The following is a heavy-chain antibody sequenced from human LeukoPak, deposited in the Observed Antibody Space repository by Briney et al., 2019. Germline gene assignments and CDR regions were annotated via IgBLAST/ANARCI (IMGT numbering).Heavy chain of an antibody. J-gene: IGHJ6*03. CDR1: GGSISSGDYY. V-gene: IGHV4-61*02. D-gene: IGHD6-13*01. CDR2: IYTSGST. Sequence: PSQTLSLTCTVSGGSISSGDYYWSWIRQPAGKGLEWIGRIYTSGSTNYNPSLKSRVTISVDTSKNQFSLKLSSVTAADTAVYYCARAGGVIAAAVPSYYYMDVWGKGTTVTVSS. CDR3: ARAGGVIAAAVPSYYYMDV.